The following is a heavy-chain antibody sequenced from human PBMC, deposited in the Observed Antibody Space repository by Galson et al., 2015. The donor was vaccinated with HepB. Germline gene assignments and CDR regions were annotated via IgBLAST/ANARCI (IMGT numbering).Heavy chain of an antibody. Sequence: SVKVSCKASGGTFSSYAISWVRQAPGQGLEWMGGIIPIFGTANYAQKFQGRVTITADESTSTAYMELSSLRSEDTAVYYCARGGWVPAAMQSYYYYYGMDVWGQGTTVTVSS. CDR2: IIPIFGTA. V-gene: IGHV1-69*13. D-gene: IGHD2-2*01. CDR1: GGTFSSYA. CDR3: ARGGWVPAAMQSYYYYYGMDV. J-gene: IGHJ6*02.